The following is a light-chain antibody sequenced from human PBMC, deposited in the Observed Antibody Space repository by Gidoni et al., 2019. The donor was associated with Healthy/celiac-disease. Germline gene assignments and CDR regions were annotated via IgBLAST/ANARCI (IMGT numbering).Light chain of an antibody. CDR2: EVS. V-gene: IGLV2-14*01. Sequence: QSALTQPAPVSGSPGQSITISCTGTSSDVGGYNYVSWYQQHPGKAPKLMIYEVSNRPSGVSNRFYGSKSGNTASLTISGLQAEDEADYYCSSYTSSSTVVFGGGTKLTVL. CDR1: SSDVGGYNY. J-gene: IGLJ2*01. CDR3: SSYTSSSTVV.